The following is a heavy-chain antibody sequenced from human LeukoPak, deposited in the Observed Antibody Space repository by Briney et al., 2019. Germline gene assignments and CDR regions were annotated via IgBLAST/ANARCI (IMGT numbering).Heavy chain of an antibody. CDR1: GLSISSSSYN. V-gene: IGHV4-39*01. Sequence: SHTLSLTCTLAGLSISSSSYNWGWIRQPPWKGLERIVRIYYSGITYYNTSLTSRVTISVETSKNQFTVKLISVNAADTAVYYCARRGGYYDSSGYYDPPIDYWGQGTLVTVSS. D-gene: IGHD3-22*01. J-gene: IGHJ4*02. CDR2: IYYSGIT. CDR3: ARRGGYYDSSGYYDPPIDY.